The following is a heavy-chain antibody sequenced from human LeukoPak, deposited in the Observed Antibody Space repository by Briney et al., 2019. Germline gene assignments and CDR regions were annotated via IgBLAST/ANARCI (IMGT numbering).Heavy chain of an antibody. CDR3: ARHSSTSCHDY. Sequence: ASVKVSCKASGYTFTVYYMHWVRQAPGQGLAWMGWINPNSGGTNYAQKFKGRVTMTRDTSISTAYMELSRLRSDDTAVYYCARHSSTSCHDYWGQGTLVTVSS. J-gene: IGHJ4*02. CDR1: GYTFTVYY. CDR2: INPNSGGT. D-gene: IGHD2-2*01. V-gene: IGHV1-2*02.